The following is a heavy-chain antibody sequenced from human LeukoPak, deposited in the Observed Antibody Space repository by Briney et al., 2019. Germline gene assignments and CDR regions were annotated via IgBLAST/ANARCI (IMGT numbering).Heavy chain of an antibody. D-gene: IGHD1-1*01. CDR2: ISVYNGNT. J-gene: IGHJ1*01. CDR3: TRTTFLGSTYFQH. CDR1: GYAFNTYG. Sequence: ASVKVSCKASGYAFNTYGISWVRQAPGQGLEWVGWISVYNGNTHYAQKLQDRVTLTADTSTNTAYMEVRRLRPDDTAVYYCTRTTFLGSTYFQHWGQGTLVTVSS. V-gene: IGHV1-18*04.